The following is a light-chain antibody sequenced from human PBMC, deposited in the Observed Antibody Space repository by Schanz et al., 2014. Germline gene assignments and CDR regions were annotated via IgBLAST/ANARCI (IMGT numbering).Light chain of an antibody. V-gene: IGLV2-11*01. CDR1: SSDVGGYNY. J-gene: IGLJ3*02. Sequence: QSALTQPRSVSGSPGQSVTISCTGTSSDVGGYNYVSWYQQHPGKAPKLMISEVSKRPSGVPDRFSGSKSGNTASLTISGLRAEDEADYYCSSYTSSPSWVFGGGTKLTVL. CDR3: SSYTSSPSWV. CDR2: EVS.